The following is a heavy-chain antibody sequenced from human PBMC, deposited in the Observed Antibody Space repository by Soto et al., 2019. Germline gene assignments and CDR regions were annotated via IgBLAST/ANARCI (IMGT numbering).Heavy chain of an antibody. V-gene: IGHV1-58*02. Sequence: EASVKVSCKSSGFTFTSSAMQCVRQARGQRLEWIGWIVVGSGNTNYAQKFQERVTITRDMSTSTAYMELSSLRSEDTAVYYCAAALDNVVVPGNWFDPWGQGTLVTVSS. J-gene: IGHJ5*02. CDR3: AAALDNVVVPGNWFDP. CDR2: IVVGSGNT. CDR1: GFTFTSSA. D-gene: IGHD2-2*01.